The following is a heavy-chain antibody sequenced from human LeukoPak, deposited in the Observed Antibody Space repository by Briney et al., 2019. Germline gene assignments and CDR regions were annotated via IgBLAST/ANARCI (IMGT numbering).Heavy chain of an antibody. CDR3: VRQAATGIDY. CDR2: IYYSGST. CDR1: GGSISNYY. V-gene: IGHV4-39*01. Sequence: SETLSLTCTVSGGSISNYYWGWIRQPPGKGLEWIGIIYYSGSTYYNPSLKTRVTISVDTSKNQFSLKLSSVTAADTAVYYCVRQAATGIDYWGQGILVIVSS. D-gene: IGHD6-13*01. J-gene: IGHJ4*02.